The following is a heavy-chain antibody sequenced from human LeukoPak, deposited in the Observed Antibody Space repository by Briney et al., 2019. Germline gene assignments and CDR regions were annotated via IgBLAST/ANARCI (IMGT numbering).Heavy chain of an antibody. CDR1: GGTFSSYA. D-gene: IGHD2-15*01. Sequence: SVKVSCKASGGTFSSYAISWVRQAPGQGLEWMGGIIPIFGTANYAQKFQGRVTITADESTSTAYMELNSLRSEDTAVYYCASHEPTGYCSGGSCYSYFDYWGQGTLVTVPS. V-gene: IGHV1-69*13. CDR3: ASHEPTGYCSGGSCYSYFDY. J-gene: IGHJ4*02. CDR2: IIPIFGTA.